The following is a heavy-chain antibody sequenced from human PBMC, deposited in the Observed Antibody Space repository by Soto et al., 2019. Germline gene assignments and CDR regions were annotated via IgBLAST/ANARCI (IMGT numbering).Heavy chain of an antibody. CDR2: MNPNSGNT. V-gene: IGHV1-8*01. J-gene: IGHJ4*02. D-gene: IGHD3-3*01. CDR3: ARMYDFWSGYPAPDFDY. CDR1: GYTFTSYD. Sequence: QVQLVQSGAEVKKPGASVKVSCKASGYTFTSYDINWVRQATGQGLEWMGWMNPNSGNTGYAQKFQGRVNMTRNTSISTAYMELSSLRSEDTAVYYCARMYDFWSGYPAPDFDYWGQGTLVTVSS.